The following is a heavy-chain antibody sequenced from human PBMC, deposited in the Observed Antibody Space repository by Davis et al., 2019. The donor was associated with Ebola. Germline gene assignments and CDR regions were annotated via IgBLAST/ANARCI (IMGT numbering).Heavy chain of an antibody. J-gene: IGHJ4*02. Sequence: GESLKISCAASGFTFSTYWMSWVRQAPGKGLEWVAVISYDGSNKYYADSVKGRFTISRDNSKNTLYLQMNSLRAEDTAVYYCAKDSYSSSQARPPLYWGQGTLVTVSS. CDR3: AKDSYSSSQARPPLY. D-gene: IGHD6-13*01. CDR2: ISYDGSNK. V-gene: IGHV3-30*18. CDR1: GFTFSTYW.